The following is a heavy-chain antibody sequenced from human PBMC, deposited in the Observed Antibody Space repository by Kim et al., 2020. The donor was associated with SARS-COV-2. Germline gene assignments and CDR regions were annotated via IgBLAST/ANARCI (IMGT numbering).Heavy chain of an antibody. CDR1: GFTVSDCY. J-gene: IGHJ5*02. D-gene: IGHD3-3*01. CDR3: ARVRDVWQFDP. Sequence: GGSLRLSCAASGFTVSDCYMSWIRQAPGKGLEWVAYISSGSSHTNYADSVKGRFTISRDNAKNSLYLQMNSLRAEDTAVYYCARVRDVWQFDPWGQGTLVTVSS. V-gene: IGHV3-11*05. CDR2: ISSGSSHT.